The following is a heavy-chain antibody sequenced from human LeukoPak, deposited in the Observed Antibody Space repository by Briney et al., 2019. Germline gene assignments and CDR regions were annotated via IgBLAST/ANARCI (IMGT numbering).Heavy chain of an antibody. CDR3: TRAASSGPLFTYHMDV. Sequence: PSETLSLTCSVSGGAISSSDDYWGFVRQTPGKGLGWMGSIYYTGSSHYNPSLRSRATISVDTSKNQFSLKLSSVTAADTAVYYCTRAASSGPLFTYHMDVWGKGTTVTVSS. CDR1: GGAISSSDDY. D-gene: IGHD3-22*01. V-gene: IGHV4-39*07. CDR2: IYYTGSS. J-gene: IGHJ6*03.